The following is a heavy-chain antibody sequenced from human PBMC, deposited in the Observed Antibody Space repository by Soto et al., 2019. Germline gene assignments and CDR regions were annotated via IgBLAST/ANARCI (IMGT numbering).Heavy chain of an antibody. CDR1: GGSISSGAYY. CDR2: IYYSGST. CDR3: PRATLPALYAFDF. D-gene: IGHD5-12*01. Sequence: SETLSLTCTVSGGSISSGAYYWSWVRQHPGKGLEWIGFIYYSGSTYFSPSLKSRLTISVDTSKNQFSLKLSSVTAADTAMYYCPRATLPALYAFDFWGQGTMVTVSS. J-gene: IGHJ3*01. V-gene: IGHV4-31*03.